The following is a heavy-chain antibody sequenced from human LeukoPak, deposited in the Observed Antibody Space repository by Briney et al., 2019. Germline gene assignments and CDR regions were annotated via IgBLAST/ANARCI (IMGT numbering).Heavy chain of an antibody. CDR1: GLTFSNYW. V-gene: IGHV3-7*01. CDR3: ARVGITAVMTY. CDR2: INEDGSEK. Sequence: GGSLRLSCAASGLTFSNYWMSWVRQAPGKGLEWVANINEDGSEKSYVDSVKGRFTISRDNAKNKLYLQMNSLRVEDTAMYYCARVGITAVMTYWGQGTLVTVSS. J-gene: IGHJ4*02. D-gene: IGHD2-2*01.